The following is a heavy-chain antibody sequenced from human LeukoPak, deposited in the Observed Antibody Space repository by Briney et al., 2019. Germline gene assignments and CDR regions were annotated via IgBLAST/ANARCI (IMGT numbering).Heavy chain of an antibody. V-gene: IGHV3-21*01. CDR1: GFTFSSYS. Sequence: PGGSLRLSCAASGFTFSSYSMSWVRQAPGKGLEWVSSISSSSSYIYYADSVKGRFTISRDNAKNSLYLQMNSLRAEDTAVYYCARDTRLGNYMDVWGKGTTVTVSS. CDR2: ISSSSSYI. CDR3: ARDTRLGNYMDV. D-gene: IGHD7-27*01. J-gene: IGHJ6*03.